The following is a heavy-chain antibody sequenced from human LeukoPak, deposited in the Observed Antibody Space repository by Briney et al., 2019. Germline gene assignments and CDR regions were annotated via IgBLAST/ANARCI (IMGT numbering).Heavy chain of an antibody. D-gene: IGHD2-15*01. V-gene: IGHV3-30-3*01. Sequence: GGSLRLSCVASGFTFSNYAIHWVRQAPGKGLESGAVISYDGSNKYYADSVRGRFTISRDNSKNTLSLQMNSLRADDTAVYYCARDVLVVVPVTLEPGYYYYGMDVWGQGTTVTVSS. CDR2: ISYDGSNK. CDR3: ARDVLVVVPVTLEPGYYYYGMDV. J-gene: IGHJ6*02. CDR1: GFTFSNYA.